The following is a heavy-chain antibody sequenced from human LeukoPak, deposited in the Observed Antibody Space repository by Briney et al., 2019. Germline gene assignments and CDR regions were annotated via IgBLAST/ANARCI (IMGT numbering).Heavy chain of an antibody. Sequence: GRSLRLSCAASGFTFSSYAMHWVRQAPGKGLEWVAVISYDGSNKYYADSVKGRFTISRDNSKNTLYLQMNSLRAEDTAVYCCARDQDLRYSSGWYRSFDYWGQGTLVTVSS. J-gene: IGHJ4*02. CDR3: ARDQDLRYSSGWYRSFDY. D-gene: IGHD6-19*01. CDR2: ISYDGSNK. CDR1: GFTFSSYA. V-gene: IGHV3-30-3*01.